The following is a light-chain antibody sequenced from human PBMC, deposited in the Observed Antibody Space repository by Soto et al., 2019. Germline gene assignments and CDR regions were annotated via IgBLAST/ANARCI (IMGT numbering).Light chain of an antibody. J-gene: IGLJ3*02. V-gene: IGLV1-40*03. CDR3: QSYDSSLSRRWV. CDR1: SSNIGAGYP. CDR2: G. Sequence: QAVVTQPPSVSGAPGQRVTISCTGSSSNIGAGYPVHWYQQLPGTAPKLLVAGNRPSGVPDRFSVSKSGASASLAITGLQAEDEADYYCQSYDSSLSRRWVFGGGIKLTVL.